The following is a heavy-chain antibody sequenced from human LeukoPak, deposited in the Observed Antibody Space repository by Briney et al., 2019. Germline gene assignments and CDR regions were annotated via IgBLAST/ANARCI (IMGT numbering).Heavy chain of an antibody. D-gene: IGHD5-18*01. CDR2: ISGDGGST. CDR1: GFTFDDYA. J-gene: IGHJ4*02. CDR3: AKDTLEDTAMVTGDY. V-gene: IGHV3-43*02. Sequence: GRSLRLSCAASGFTFDDYAMHWVRQAPGKGLEWVSLISGDGGSTYYADSVKGRFTISRDNSKNSLYLQMSSLRTEDTALYYCAKDTLEDTAMVTGDYWGQGTLVTVSS.